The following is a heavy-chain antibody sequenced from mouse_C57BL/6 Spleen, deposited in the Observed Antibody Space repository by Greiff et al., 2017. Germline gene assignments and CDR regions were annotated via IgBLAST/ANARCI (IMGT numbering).Heavy chain of an antibody. CDR2: IYPGSGST. CDR3: ARIDGYYGSYAMDY. Sequence: QVQLQQSGAELVKPGASVKMSCKASGYTFTSYWITWVKQRPGQGLEWIGDIYPGSGSTNYNEKFKSKATLTVDTSSSTAYMQLSSLTSEDSAVYYCARIDGYYGSYAMDYWGQGTSVTVSS. J-gene: IGHJ4*01. D-gene: IGHD2-3*01. CDR1: GYTFTSYW. V-gene: IGHV1-55*01.